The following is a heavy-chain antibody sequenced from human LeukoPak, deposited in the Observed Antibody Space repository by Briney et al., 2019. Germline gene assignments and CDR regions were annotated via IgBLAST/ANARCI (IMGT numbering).Heavy chain of an antibody. D-gene: IGHD6-6*01. J-gene: IGHJ4*02. CDR2: IKEDGSEK. V-gene: IGHV3-7*02. CDR1: GLTFSNYW. CDR3: ANVPGDY. Sequence: GGSLRLSCVASGLTFSNYWMGWVRQAPGKGLEWVANIKEDGSEKNYVDSVKGRFTISRGNAKKSLYLQMNSLRAEDTAVYYCANVPGDYWGQGTLVTVSS.